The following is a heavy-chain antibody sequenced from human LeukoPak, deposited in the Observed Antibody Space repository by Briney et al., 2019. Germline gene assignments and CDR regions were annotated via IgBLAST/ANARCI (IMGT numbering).Heavy chain of an antibody. Sequence: GGSLRLSCAASGFTFSGYTMNWVRQAPGKGLEWVACITTRSSYTYYADSVTGRFTISRDNAKNSLYLQMNSLRAEDTAVYCCAKDRLTYYYYGMDVWGQGTTVTVSS. J-gene: IGHJ6*02. CDR3: AKDRLTYYYYGMDV. CDR1: GFTFSGYT. V-gene: IGHV3-21*01. D-gene: IGHD2-15*01. CDR2: ITTRSSYT.